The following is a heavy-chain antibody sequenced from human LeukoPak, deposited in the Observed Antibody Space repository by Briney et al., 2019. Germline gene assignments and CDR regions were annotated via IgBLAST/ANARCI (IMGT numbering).Heavy chain of an antibody. CDR1: GFTFSSYA. CDR3: ARERGYNVVVPAAIYGMDV. J-gene: IGHJ6*02. D-gene: IGHD2-2*02. V-gene: IGHV3-30-3*01. Sequence: GGSLRLSCAASGFTFSSYAMHWVRQAPGKGLEWVAVISYDGSNKYYADSVKGRFTISRDNSKNTLYLQMNSLRAEDTAVYYCARERGYNVVVPAAIYGMDVWGQGTTVTVSS. CDR2: ISYDGSNK.